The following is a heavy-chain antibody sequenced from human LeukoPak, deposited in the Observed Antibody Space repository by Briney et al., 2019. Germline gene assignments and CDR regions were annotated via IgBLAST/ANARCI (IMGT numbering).Heavy chain of an antibody. V-gene: IGHV1-2*02. CDR2: MNPNSGGT. D-gene: IGHD2-2*01. CDR1: GYTFTGYY. Sequence: ASVKVSCKASGYTFTGYYMHWVRQAPGQGLGWMEWMNPNSGGTNSAQKFQGRVTMTWDTSISTAYMELSRLRSDDTAVYYCARDFLIVPAAKVAVWFDPWGQGTLVTVSS. CDR3: ARDFLIVPAAKVAVWFDP. J-gene: IGHJ5*02.